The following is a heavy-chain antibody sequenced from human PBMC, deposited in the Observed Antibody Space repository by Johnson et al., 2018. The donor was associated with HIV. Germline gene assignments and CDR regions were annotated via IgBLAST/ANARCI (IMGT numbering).Heavy chain of an antibody. CDR2: IFSGGST. CDR3: ARACRDGYTCDVFDI. CDR1: GFTVSSNY. J-gene: IGHJ3*02. V-gene: IGHV3-66*01. Sequence: EVQLMESGGGVVQPGRSLRLSCAASGFTVSSNYMTWVRQAPGKGLEWVSVIFSGGSTYYADSVKGRFTISRDNSKNTLYLQMNSLRAEDTAVYYCARACRDGYTCDVFDIWGQGTMVTVSS. D-gene: IGHD5-24*01.